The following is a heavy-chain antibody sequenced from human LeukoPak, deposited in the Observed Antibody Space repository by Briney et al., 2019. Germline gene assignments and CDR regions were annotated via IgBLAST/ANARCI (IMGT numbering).Heavy chain of an antibody. CDR1: GYTFTTYG. J-gene: IGHJ4*02. Sequence: ASVKVSCKASGYTFTTYGISWVRQAPRQGLEWMGWISAYNGNTNYAQKLQGRVTMTTDTSTSTAYMELRSLRSDDTAVYYCARDRSVWQLVRGSYFDYWGQGTLVTVSS. CDR2: ISAYNGNT. CDR3: ARDRSVWQLVRGSYFDY. D-gene: IGHD6-6*01. V-gene: IGHV1-18*01.